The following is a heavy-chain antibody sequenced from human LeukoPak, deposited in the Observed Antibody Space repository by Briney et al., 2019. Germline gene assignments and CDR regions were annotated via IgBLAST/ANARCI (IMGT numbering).Heavy chain of an antibody. CDR3: ARVPLYNWFDP. Sequence: SETLSLTCTVSGGSISSSSYYWGWVRQPPGKGLECIGSIYYSGSTYYNPSLKSRVTISVDTSKNQFSPKLSSVTAADTAVYYCARVPLYNWFDPWGQGTLVTVSS. V-gene: IGHV4-39*07. CDR1: GGSISSSSYY. CDR2: IYYSGST. J-gene: IGHJ5*02.